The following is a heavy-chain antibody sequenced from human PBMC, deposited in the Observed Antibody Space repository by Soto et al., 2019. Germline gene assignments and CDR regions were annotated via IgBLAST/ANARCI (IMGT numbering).Heavy chain of an antibody. J-gene: IGHJ6*03. CDR2: IRSKGNNYAT. CDR1: GFTFSGSA. CDR3: SRQSSQFWSGKPQSYMEV. D-gene: IGHD3-3*01. V-gene: IGHV3-73*01. Sequence: EVQLVESGGGLVQPGGSLKLSCAASGFTFSGSALHWVRQASGKGLEWVGRIRSKGNNYATAYGASLKGRFTISRDDSKNTGYLQMHSLNTEDRAVYYCSRQSSQFWSGKPQSYMEVWGKGTTVTVSS.